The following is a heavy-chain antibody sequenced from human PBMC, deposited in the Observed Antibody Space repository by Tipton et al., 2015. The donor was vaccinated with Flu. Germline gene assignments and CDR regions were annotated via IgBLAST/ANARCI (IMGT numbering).Heavy chain of an antibody. CDR1: GGSISSSSHY. CDR2: IYHSGST. CDR3: ARRDCAGGICYSRVYGAFEI. D-gene: IGHD2-8*02. Sequence: TLSLTCTVSGGSISSSSHYWGWIRQPPGKGLEWIGSIYHSGSTYYNPTLKSRVTISVDTSKNQFSLKLGSVTAGDTAVYYCARRDCAGGICYSRVYGAFEIGGQRTLVTVSS. V-gene: IGHV4-39*07. J-gene: IGHJ3*02.